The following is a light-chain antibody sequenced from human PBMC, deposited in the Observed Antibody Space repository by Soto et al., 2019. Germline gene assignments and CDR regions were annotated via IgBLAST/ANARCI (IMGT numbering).Light chain of an antibody. CDR3: NSYTTANTYV. Sequence: QSVLTQPASVSGSPGQSITISCTGTSSDIGRYNYVSWYQQYPGKAPKLMIYDVTNRPSGVSDRFSGSKSGSTASLTISGLQAEDGADYYCNSYTTANTYVFGSGTKVTVL. V-gene: IGLV2-14*01. J-gene: IGLJ1*01. CDR1: SSDIGRYNY. CDR2: DVT.